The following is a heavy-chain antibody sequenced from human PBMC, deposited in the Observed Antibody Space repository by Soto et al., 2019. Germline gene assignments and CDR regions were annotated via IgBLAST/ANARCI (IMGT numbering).Heavy chain of an antibody. D-gene: IGHD6-13*01. V-gene: IGHV3-21*01. CDR1: GFTFGSYT. Sequence: EVQLVESGGGLVKPGGSLRLSCAASGFTFGSYTMNWVRQAPGKGLEWVSSITSSGGSIYYADSMKGRFTISRDNAKNSVYLQMNILRAEDTAVYYCARDPDLTAAPGDPYYYGMDVWGQGTTVTVSS. CDR2: ITSSGGSI. CDR3: ARDPDLTAAPGDPYYYGMDV. J-gene: IGHJ6*02.